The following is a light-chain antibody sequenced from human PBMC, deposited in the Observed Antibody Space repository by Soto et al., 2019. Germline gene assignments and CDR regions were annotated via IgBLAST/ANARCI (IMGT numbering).Light chain of an antibody. Sequence: EIVMTQSPATLSVSPGERATLSCRASQSVSGNLAWYQQKPGQAPRLLIYGASSRASGIPDRFSGSGSGTDFTLSISTLEPEDSAVYYCQQYGSSLTFGGGTKVDIK. CDR1: QSVSGN. J-gene: IGKJ4*01. V-gene: IGKV3-20*01. CDR2: GAS. CDR3: QQYGSSLT.